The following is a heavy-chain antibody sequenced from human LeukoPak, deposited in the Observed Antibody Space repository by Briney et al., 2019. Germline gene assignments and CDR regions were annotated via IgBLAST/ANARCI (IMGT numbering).Heavy chain of an antibody. J-gene: IGHJ6*02. CDR2: IYSGGST. CDR3: AREGYYGSGSLGIFFGMDV. V-gene: IGHV3-53*01. D-gene: IGHD3-10*01. CDR1: GFTVSSNY. Sequence: PGGSLRLSCAASGFTVSSNYMSWVRQAPGKGLEWVSVIYSGGSTYYADSVKGRFTISRDNSKNTLYLQMNSLRAEDTAVYYCAREGYYGSGSLGIFFGMDVWGQGTTVTVSS.